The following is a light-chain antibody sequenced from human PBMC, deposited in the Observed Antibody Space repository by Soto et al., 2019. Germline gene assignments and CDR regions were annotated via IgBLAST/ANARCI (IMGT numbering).Light chain of an antibody. CDR3: QQYGSSPPYT. CDR1: QSVSSSY. J-gene: IGKJ2*01. Sequence: EIVLTQSPGTLSLSPGERATLSCRASQSVSSSYLAWYQQKPGQAPRLLIYGASSRATGIPDRFSGSGSGKDFTLTISRLAPEDFAVYYCQQYGSSPPYTFGQGTKLEIK. V-gene: IGKV3-20*01. CDR2: GAS.